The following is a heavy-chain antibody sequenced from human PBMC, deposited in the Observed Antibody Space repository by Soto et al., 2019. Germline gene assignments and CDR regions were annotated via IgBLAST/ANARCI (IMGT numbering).Heavy chain of an antibody. J-gene: IGHJ4*02. Sequence: EVQLVESGGGLVQPGGSLKLSCAASGFTFSGSAMHWVRQASGKGLEWVGRIRSKANSYATAYAASVKGRFTISRDDSKNTAYLQMNSLKTEDTAVYYCTRPRWVANRDYFDYWGQGTLVTVSS. CDR2: IRSKANSYAT. D-gene: IGHD2-15*01. CDR1: GFTFSGSA. V-gene: IGHV3-73*02. CDR3: TRPRWVANRDYFDY.